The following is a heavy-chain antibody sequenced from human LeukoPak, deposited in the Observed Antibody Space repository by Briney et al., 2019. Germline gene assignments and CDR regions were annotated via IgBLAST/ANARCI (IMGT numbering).Heavy chain of an antibody. Sequence: SETLSLACTVSGGSISTSNNYWGWIRQPPGKGLEWIGSIYYTGTTYYNPSLKSRVAVSVDTSNNQFSLTVTSVTAADTAIYYCARSSAAEGPTHNWFGPWGRVTPVTVS. J-gene: IGHJ5*02. V-gene: IGHV4-39*01. CDR1: GGSISTSNNY. D-gene: IGHD6-13*01. CDR2: IYYTGTT. CDR3: ARSSAAEGPTHNWFGP.